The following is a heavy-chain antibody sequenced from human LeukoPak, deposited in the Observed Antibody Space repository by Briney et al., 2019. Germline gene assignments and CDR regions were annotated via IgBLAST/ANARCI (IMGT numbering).Heavy chain of an antibody. CDR1: GFTFDDYA. CDR2: ISWNSGSI. D-gene: IGHD3-10*01. V-gene: IGHV3-9*01. CDR3: AKGDMVRGVIGGFDP. Sequence: GRSLRLSCAASGFTFDDYAMPWVRQAPGKGLEWVSGISWNSGSIGYADSVKGRFTISRDNAKNSLYLQMNSLRAEDTALYYCAKGDMVRGVIGGFDPWGQGTLVTVSS. J-gene: IGHJ5*02.